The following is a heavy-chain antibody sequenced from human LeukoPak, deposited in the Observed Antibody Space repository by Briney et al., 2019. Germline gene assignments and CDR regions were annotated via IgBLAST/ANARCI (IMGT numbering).Heavy chain of an antibody. CDR3: ARVVTPRILRFLEWRGEDWFDP. CDR2: IIPIFGIA. J-gene: IGHJ5*02. Sequence: SVKVSCKASGGTFSSYAISWVRQAPGQELGWMGRIIPIFGIANYAQKFQGRVTITADKSTSTAYMELSSLRSEDTAVYYCARVVTPRILRFLEWRGEDWFDPWGQGTLVTVSS. V-gene: IGHV1-69*04. CDR1: GGTFSSYA. D-gene: IGHD3-3*01.